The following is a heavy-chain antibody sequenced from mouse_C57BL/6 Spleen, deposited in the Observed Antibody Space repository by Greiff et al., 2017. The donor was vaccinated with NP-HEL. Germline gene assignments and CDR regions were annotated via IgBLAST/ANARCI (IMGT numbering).Heavy chain of an antibody. D-gene: IGHD1-1*01. CDR2: IYPGSGST. V-gene: IGHV1-55*01. Sequence: QVQLKQPGAELVKPGASVKMSCKASGYTFTSYWITWVKQRPGQGLEWIGDIYPGSGSTNYNEKFKSKATLTVDTSSSTAYMQLSSLTSEDSAVYYCAREGYYYGSSYFDYWGQGTTLTVSS. CDR1: GYTFTSYW. J-gene: IGHJ2*01. CDR3: AREGYYYGSSYFDY.